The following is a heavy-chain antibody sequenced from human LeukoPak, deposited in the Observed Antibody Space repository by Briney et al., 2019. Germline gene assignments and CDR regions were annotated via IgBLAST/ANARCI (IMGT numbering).Heavy chain of an antibody. CDR3: ATGGAAADYSDY. D-gene: IGHD6-13*01. J-gene: IGHJ4*02. CDR1: GGTFSSYA. V-gene: IGHV1-69*01. Sequence: SVKVSCKASGGTFSSYAISWVRQAPGQGLEWMGGIIPIFGTANYAQKFQGRVTITADESTSTAYMELSSLRSEDTAVYYCATGGAAADYSDYWGQGTLVTVSS. CDR2: IIPIFGTA.